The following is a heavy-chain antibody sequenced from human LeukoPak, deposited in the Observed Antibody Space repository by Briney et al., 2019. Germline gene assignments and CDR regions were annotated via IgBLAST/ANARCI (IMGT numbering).Heavy chain of an antibody. V-gene: IGHV4-38-2*02. CDR3: ARQHDSYHYYYVDV. CDR1: GYSISSGYY. Sequence: SETLSLACTVSGYSISSGYYWIWIRQPPGKGLEWIGRLYHSESIYYNSSLESRVTTSVDTSKNQFSLKLSFVTAADTAVYYCARQHDSYHYYYVDVWGKGTTVTVSS. D-gene: IGHD6-13*01. CDR2: LYHSESI. J-gene: IGHJ6*03.